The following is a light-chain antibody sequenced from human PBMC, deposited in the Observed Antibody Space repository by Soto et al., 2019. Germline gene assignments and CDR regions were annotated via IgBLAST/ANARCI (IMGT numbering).Light chain of an antibody. CDR2: DAS. CDR1: QSVSSSY. CDR3: QQYGSSPLT. J-gene: IGKJ4*01. V-gene: IGKV3D-20*01. Sequence: EIVLTQSPATLSLSPGERATLSCGASQSVSSSYVAWYQQKPGLAPRLLIYDASSRATGIPDRFSGSGSGTDFTLTISRLEPEDFALYYCQQYGSSPLTFGGGTKVEIK.